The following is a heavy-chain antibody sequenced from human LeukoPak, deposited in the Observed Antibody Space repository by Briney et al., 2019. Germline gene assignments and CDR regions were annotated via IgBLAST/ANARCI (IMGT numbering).Heavy chain of an antibody. J-gene: IGHJ6*01. D-gene: IGHD6-19*01. CDR1: NYTFNTFG. V-gene: IGHV1-18*01. CDR2: ISAYNGNT. CDR3: ARDVEAGDYYYGMDI. Sequence: ASVKVSCKTSNYTFNTFGITWVRHAPGQGLEWMGWISAYNGNTNYAQKFQGRVTMTTDISTSTAYMELRSLTSDDTAIYYCARDVEAGDYYYGMDIWGQGTTVTVSS.